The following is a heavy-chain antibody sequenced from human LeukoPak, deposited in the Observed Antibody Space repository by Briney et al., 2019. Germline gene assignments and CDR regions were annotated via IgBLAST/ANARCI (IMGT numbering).Heavy chain of an antibody. CDR3: ASRWGYSFDH. Sequence: GGSLRLSCAASGISFSSYVMSWVRQAPGKGLEWVSVISDSGGTTYYADSVKGRFTISRDNSKNTLYLQMNSLRAEDTAIYYCASRWGYSFDHWGQGTLVTVPP. J-gene: IGHJ4*02. CDR1: GISFSSYV. V-gene: IGHV3-23*01. D-gene: IGHD3-16*01. CDR2: ISDSGGTT.